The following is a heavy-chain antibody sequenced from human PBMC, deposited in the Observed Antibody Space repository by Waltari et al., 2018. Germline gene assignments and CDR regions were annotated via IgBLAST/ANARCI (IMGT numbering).Heavy chain of an antibody. CDR1: GESFSDHF. Sequence: QVQLNQWGAGVLKPSETLSLTCAVYGESFSDHFWTWIRQPPGKGLEWIAQMNHRGSGTYNPSLKNRVTISVDTSMNQFSLMMTSLTAADTAVYYCASAPSFHYGVFSVPLTLDYWSQGTMVFVSS. V-gene: IGHV4-34*01. CDR2: MNHRGSG. CDR3: ASAPSFHYGVFSVPLTLDY. J-gene: IGHJ3*01. D-gene: IGHD4-17*01.